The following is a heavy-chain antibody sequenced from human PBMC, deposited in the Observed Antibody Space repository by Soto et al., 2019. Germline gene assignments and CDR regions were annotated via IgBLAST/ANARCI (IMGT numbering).Heavy chain of an antibody. V-gene: IGHV5-51*01. CDR1: GYSFISHW. J-gene: IGHJ4*02. Sequence: GESLKISCKGSGYSFISHWIGWVRQMPGKGLAWMGIIYPGDSDTRYSPSFEGQVTITADKTTTTAYLQWSSLKASDTAMYYCTRSLPTPDFWGQGTLVTVSS. CDR2: IYPGDSDT. CDR3: TRSLPTPDF.